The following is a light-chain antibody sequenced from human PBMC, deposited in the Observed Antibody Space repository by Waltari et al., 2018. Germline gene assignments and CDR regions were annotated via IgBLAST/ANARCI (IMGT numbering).Light chain of an antibody. V-gene: IGLV2-14*01. CDR1: SSDVGDYNY. CDR3: SSYAGRSTYF. CDR2: EVS. Sequence: QSALTQPASVSGSPGQSITISCTGTSSDVGDYNYVSWYQHHPGKVPKLIIYEVSNRPSGVSNRFSGSKSGNTASLTISGLQAEDEADYYCSSYAGRSTYFFGTGTKVTV. J-gene: IGLJ1*01.